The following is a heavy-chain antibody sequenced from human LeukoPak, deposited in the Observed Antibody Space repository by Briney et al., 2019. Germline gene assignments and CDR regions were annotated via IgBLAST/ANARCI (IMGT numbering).Heavy chain of an antibody. J-gene: IGHJ4*02. V-gene: IGHV3-23*01. Sequence: GGSLRLSCAASGFTFSSYAMSWVRQAPGKGLEWVSGLSSSGGTTYYADSVKGRFTISRDNSENTLYLQMNSLRAEDTAVYYCAKEDAGVFDYWGQGTLVTVSS. D-gene: IGHD3-10*01. CDR2: LSSSGGTT. CDR1: GFTFSSYA. CDR3: AKEDAGVFDY.